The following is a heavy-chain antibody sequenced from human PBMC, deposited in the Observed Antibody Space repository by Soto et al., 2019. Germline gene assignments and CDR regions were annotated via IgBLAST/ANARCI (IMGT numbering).Heavy chain of an antibody. CDR3: ARVGRVPGVYSGEMATIYTGDY. D-gene: IGHD5-12*01. CDR1: GFTFSSYW. Sequence: EVQLVESGGGLVQPGGSLRLSCAASGFTFSSYWMHWVRQAPGKGLVWVSRINSDGSSTSYADSVKGRFTISRDNAKNTLYLQMNSLRAEDTAVYYCARVGRVPGVYSGEMATIYTGDYWGQGTLVTVSS. CDR2: INSDGSST. V-gene: IGHV3-74*01. J-gene: IGHJ4*02.